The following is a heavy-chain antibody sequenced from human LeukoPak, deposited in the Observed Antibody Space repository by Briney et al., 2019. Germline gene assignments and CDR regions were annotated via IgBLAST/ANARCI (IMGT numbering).Heavy chain of an antibody. J-gene: IGHJ3*02. V-gene: IGHV3-23*01. Sequence: GGSLRLSCAASKFTFRSYAMSWVRQAPGRGLEWVSGISSSGERTHFADSVKGRFIISRDNSKNTLYLQMSSLRAEDTAVYYCAKDLSSGWYAVDGLDIWGQGTMVTVSS. CDR3: AKDLSSGWYAVDGLDI. D-gene: IGHD6-19*01. CDR1: KFTFRSYA. CDR2: ISSSGERT.